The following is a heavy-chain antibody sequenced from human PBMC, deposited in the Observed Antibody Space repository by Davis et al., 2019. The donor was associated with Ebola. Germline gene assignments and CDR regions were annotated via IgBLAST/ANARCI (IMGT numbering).Heavy chain of an antibody. CDR2: IGGGGGSI. CDR3: AKAGHCGNYCSFDS. Sequence: GGSLRLSCAASGFTFSTYAMGWGRQAPGKGLEWVSSIGGGGGSIYYADSVKGRFTISRDNSKNTLYLQMNSLRAEDTAVYYCAKAGHCGNYCSFDSWGQGTLVTVSS. V-gene: IGHV3-23*01. D-gene: IGHD1-26*01. J-gene: IGHJ4*02. CDR1: GFTFSTYA.